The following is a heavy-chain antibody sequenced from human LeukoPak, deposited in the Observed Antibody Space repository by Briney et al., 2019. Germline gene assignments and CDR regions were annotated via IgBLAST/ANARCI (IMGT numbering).Heavy chain of an antibody. J-gene: IGHJ3*01. CDR1: GYIFSTYW. D-gene: IGHD3-22*01. Sequence: GESLKISCKGSGYIFSTYWIAWVRQVPGKGLEWMGIIYPGDTDTRYSPSFQGQVTISADKSVSTAYLHWSSLKASDTAIYYCARPNITSYYDSRGSDAFDVWGQGTMVTVSS. CDR2: IYPGDTDT. V-gene: IGHV5-51*01. CDR3: ARPNITSYYDSRGSDAFDV.